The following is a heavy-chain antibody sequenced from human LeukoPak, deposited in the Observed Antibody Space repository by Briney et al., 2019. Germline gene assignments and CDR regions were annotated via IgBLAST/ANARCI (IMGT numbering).Heavy chain of an antibody. J-gene: IGHJ4*02. CDR1: GGSISSGSYY. V-gene: IGHV4-61*02. Sequence: SQTLSLTCTVSGGSISSGSYYWSWIRQPAGKGLEWIGRIYTSGSTNYNPSLKSRVTISVDTSKNQFSLKPSSVTAADTAVYYCAGGRFLEWLSILDYFDYWGQGTLVTVSS. CDR2: IYTSGST. D-gene: IGHD3-3*01. CDR3: AGGRFLEWLSILDYFDY.